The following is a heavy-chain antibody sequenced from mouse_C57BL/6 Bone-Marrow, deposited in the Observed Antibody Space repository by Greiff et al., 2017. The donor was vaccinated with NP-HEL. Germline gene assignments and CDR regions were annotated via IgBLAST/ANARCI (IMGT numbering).Heavy chain of an antibody. Sequence: EVQLVESGGGLVQPKGSLKLSCAASGFTFNTYAMHWVRQAPGKGLEWVARIRSKSSNYATYYADSVKDRFTISSDDSQSMLYLQMNNLKTEDTAMYYGVKRGEGAMDYWGQGTSVTVSS. CDR3: VKRGEGAMDY. CDR1: GFTFNTYA. V-gene: IGHV10-3*01. J-gene: IGHJ4*01. CDR2: IRSKSSNYAT.